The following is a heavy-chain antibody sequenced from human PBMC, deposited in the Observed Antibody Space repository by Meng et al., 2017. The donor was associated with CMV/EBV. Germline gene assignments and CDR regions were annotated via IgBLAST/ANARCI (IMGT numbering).Heavy chain of an antibody. CDR3: ARDPGSPPGGIDY. J-gene: IGHJ4*02. CDR1: GFTFSSYA. Sequence: GESLKISCAASGFTFSSYAMHWVRQAPGKGLEWVAVISYDGSNKYYADSVKGRFTISRGNAKNSLYLQMNSLRAEDTAVYYCARDPGSPPGGIDYWGQGTLVTVSS. V-gene: IGHV3-30*04. CDR2: ISYDGSNK. D-gene: IGHD3-16*01.